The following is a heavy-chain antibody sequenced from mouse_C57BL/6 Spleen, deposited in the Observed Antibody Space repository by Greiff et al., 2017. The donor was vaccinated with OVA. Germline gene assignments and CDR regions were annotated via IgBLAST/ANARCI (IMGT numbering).Heavy chain of an antibody. CDR3: ATGFYYDYDAAY. D-gene: IGHD2-4*01. CDR2: INPSNGGT. CDR1: GYTFTSYW. J-gene: IGHJ3*01. Sequence: VQLQQSGTELVKPGASVKLSCKASGYTFTSYWMHWVKQRPGQGLEWIGNINPSNGGTNYNEKFKSKATLTVDKSSSTAYMQLSSLTSEDSAVYYCATGFYYDYDAAYWGQGTLVTVSA. V-gene: IGHV1-53*01.